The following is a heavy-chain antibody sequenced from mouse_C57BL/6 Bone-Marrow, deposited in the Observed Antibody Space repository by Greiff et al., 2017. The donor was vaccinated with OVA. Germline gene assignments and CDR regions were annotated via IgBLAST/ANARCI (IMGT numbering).Heavy chain of an antibody. CDR2: INPYNGGT. CDR1: GYTFTDYC. Sequence: EVQLHQSGPVLVKPGASVKMSCKASGYTFTDYCMNWVKQSHGKSLEWIGVINPYNGGTSYNQKFKGKATLTVDKSSSTAYMELNSLTSEDSAVYYCAIYNWDDFDYGGRGTTLTVSS. J-gene: IGHJ2*01. V-gene: IGHV1-19*01. D-gene: IGHD4-1*02. CDR3: AIYNWDDFDY.